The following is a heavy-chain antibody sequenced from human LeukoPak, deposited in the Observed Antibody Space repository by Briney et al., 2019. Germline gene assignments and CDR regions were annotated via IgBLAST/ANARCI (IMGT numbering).Heavy chain of an antibody. CDR2: IYIAGTT. CDR3: ARGGGTAGYYYQMDV. J-gene: IGHJ6*02. Sequence: GGALRLSCAASGFTVSNNYMSWVRQAPGKGLEWVSIIYIAGTTYHADSVRGRLIISRDNSKNTVYLQMNSLRADDTAVYYCARGGGTAGYYYQMDVWGQGTTVTVSS. D-gene: IGHD1-1*01. CDR1: GFTVSNNY. V-gene: IGHV3-66*01.